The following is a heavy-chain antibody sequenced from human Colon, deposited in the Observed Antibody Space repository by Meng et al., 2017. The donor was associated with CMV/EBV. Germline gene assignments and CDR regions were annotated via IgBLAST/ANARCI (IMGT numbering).Heavy chain of an antibody. D-gene: IGHD3-10*01. CDR3: GRAGARGVPIDV. Sequence: QGQLQGAGPGLVKLSETLSLTCTVSGGSISGHYWTWIRRPAGEGLQWLGRIYSNGRIDENYSLRSRVTISVDTSKNQLSLRLTSVTAADTAVYYCGRAGARGVPIDVWGRGTLVTVSS. CDR2: IYSNGRI. V-gene: IGHV4-4*07. J-gene: IGHJ1*01. CDR1: GGSISGHY.